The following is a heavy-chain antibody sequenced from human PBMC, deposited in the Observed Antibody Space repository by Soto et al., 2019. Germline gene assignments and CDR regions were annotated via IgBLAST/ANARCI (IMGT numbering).Heavy chain of an antibody. J-gene: IGHJ5*02. V-gene: IGHV3-23*01. D-gene: IGHD3-10*01. CDR2: ITNRGGTT. Sequence: EVELLESGGGLVQPGGSLRLSCVVSGLNFRNYGMSWVRQAPGKGLEWVSVITNRGGTTYYADSVKGRFTISRANFRNRVELKMNSPGAEETARYYCVDVKFSARTAGSGNDVWFVPWVQGTQVTVSS. CDR1: GLNFRNYG. CDR3: VDVKFSARTAGSGNDVWFVP.